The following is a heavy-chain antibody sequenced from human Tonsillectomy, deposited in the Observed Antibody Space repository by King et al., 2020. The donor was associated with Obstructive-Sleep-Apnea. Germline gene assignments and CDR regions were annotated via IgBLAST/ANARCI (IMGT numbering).Heavy chain of an antibody. CDR1: GFSFSNAW. Sequence: VQLVESGGGLVKPGGSLRLSCAASGFSFSNAWMSWVRQAPGKGLEWVGLIKSKTDGGTTDYAAPVKGRFTIPRDDSKNTLYLQMNSLKTEDTAVYYCTKGRTYWSYYYGMDVWGQGTTVTVSS. CDR3: TKGRTYWSYYYGMDV. D-gene: IGHD1-14*01. CDR2: IKSKTDGGTT. V-gene: IGHV3-15*01. J-gene: IGHJ6*02.